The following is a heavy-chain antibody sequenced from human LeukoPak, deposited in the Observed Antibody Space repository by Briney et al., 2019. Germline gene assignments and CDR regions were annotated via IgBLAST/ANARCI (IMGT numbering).Heavy chain of an antibody. CDR2: IYYSGST. CDR3: ARQSSGDYDFWSGPQY. V-gene: IGHV4-39*01. D-gene: IGHD3-3*01. J-gene: IGHJ4*02. Sequence: SETLSLTCTVSGGSISSSSYYWGWIRQPPGKGLEWIGSIYYSGSTYYNPSLKSRVTISVDTSKNQFSLKLSSVTAADTAVYYCARQSSGDYDFWSGPQYWGQGTLVTVSS. CDR1: GGSISSSSYY.